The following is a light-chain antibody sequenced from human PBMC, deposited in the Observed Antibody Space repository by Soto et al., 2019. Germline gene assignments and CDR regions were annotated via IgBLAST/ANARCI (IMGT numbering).Light chain of an antibody. CDR1: QSVSSN. Sequence: EIVLTQSPATLSLSPWERATLSCRASQSVSSNLAWYQQKPGQAPRLLIYGASTRATGIPARFSGSGSGTEFTLTISSLQSEDSAVYYCQQYGISPFTFGGGTKVDIK. V-gene: IGKV3-15*01. CDR3: QQYGISPFT. J-gene: IGKJ4*01. CDR2: GAS.